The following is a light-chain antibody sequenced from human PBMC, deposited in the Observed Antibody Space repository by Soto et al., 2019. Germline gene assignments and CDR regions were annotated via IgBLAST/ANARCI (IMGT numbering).Light chain of an antibody. CDR2: GAS. Sequence: EIVLTQSPGTLSLSPGERATLSCRASQSVSSSYLAWYQQKPGQAPRLLIYGASSRATGIPDRFSGSGSGTDVTITISRLETEDFAVYYCQQYGSSPPYNFGQGTKLEIK. CDR1: QSVSSSY. J-gene: IGKJ2*01. CDR3: QQYGSSPPYN. V-gene: IGKV3-20*01.